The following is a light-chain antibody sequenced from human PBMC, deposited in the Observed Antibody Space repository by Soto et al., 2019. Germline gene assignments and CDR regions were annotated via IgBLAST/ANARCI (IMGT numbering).Light chain of an antibody. CDR3: QQYNSYST. V-gene: IGKV1-5*01. Sequence: DIQMTQSPSTLSASVGDRVTITCRASLSSSSWLAWYQQNPGKAPKLLLYDASRLESGVPSRFSGSGSGTEFTLTISRLQPDYFATYYCQQYNSYSTFGQGNKLAIK. CDR2: DAS. CDR1: LSSSSW. J-gene: IGKJ2*01.